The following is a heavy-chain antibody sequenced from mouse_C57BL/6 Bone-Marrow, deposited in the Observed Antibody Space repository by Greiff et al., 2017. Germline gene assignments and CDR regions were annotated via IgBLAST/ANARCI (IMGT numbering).Heavy chain of an antibody. D-gene: IGHD2-1*01. V-gene: IGHV3-3*01. CDR1: GFSINSYCY. Sequence: EVKLEESGPSLVRPSQTLSLTCTVTGFSINSYCYWIWIRQFPGNKLEYIGYTFYSGITYYNTSLASRTYITRDTSKNQFSLKLSSVTTEDTATYYCARPLYYGNPTFAYWGQGTLVTVSA. J-gene: IGHJ3*01. CDR2: TFYSGIT. CDR3: ARPLYYGNPTFAY.